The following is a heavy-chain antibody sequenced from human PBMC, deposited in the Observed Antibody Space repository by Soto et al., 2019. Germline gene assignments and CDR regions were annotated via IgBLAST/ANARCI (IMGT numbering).Heavy chain of an antibody. CDR3: ARHGVTNGHFDC. CDR1: GYTFTSYG. J-gene: IGHJ4*02. D-gene: IGHD3-10*01. V-gene: IGHV1-18*04. Sequence: ASVKVSCKASGYTFTSYGISWVRQAPGQGLEWMGWISAYNGNTNYAQKLQGRVTMTTDTSTSTAYMELRSLRSAETAVYYCARHGVTNGHFDCWGQGTLVTVSS. CDR2: ISAYNGNT.